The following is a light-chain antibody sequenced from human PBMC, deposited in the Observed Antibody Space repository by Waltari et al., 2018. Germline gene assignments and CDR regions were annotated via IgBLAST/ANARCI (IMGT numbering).Light chain of an antibody. CDR3: MQSLQTPRT. J-gene: IGKJ1*01. V-gene: IGKV2-28*01. Sequence: IVMTQSTLSLHVPPGEPVSIYSRSGQSHLHRNGNTYLDWYLQRPGQSPRLLISLAFNRASGVPDRFSSSGSGTDFTLQISRVEAEDVGVYYCMQSLQTPRTFGQGTKLEIK. CDR2: LAF. CDR1: QSHLHRNGNTY.